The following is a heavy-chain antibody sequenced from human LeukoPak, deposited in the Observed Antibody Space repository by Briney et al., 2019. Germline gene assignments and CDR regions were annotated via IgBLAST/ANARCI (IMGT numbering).Heavy chain of an antibody. J-gene: IGHJ4*02. D-gene: IGHD6-13*01. Sequence: GGSLRLSCAASGFTFSNAWMSWVRQAPGKGLEWVGRIKSETDGGTTDYAAPVKGRFTISRDDSKNTLYLQMNSLKTEDTAVYYCTTFKRQQLVGGVDYWGQGTLVTVSS. CDR3: TTFKRQQLVGGVDY. V-gene: IGHV3-15*01. CDR2: IKSETDGGTT. CDR1: GFTFSNAW.